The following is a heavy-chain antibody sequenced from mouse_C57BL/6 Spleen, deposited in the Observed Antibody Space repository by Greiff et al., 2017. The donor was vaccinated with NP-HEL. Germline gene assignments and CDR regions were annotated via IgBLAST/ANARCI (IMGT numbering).Heavy chain of an antibody. CDR2: ISSGSSTI. Sequence: EVKVVESGGGLVKPGGSLKLSCAASGFTFSDYGMHWVRQAPEKGLEWVASISSGSSTIYYADTVKGRFTISRDNAKNTLFLHITSLRCEDTAMYYCARPDGSAWFAYWGHGTLVTVSA. J-gene: IGHJ3*01. D-gene: IGHD1-1*01. CDR1: GFTFSDYG. CDR3: ARPDGSAWFAY. V-gene: IGHV5-17*01.